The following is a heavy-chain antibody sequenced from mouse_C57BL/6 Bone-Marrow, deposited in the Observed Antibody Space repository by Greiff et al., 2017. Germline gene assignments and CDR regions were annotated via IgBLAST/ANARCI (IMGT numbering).Heavy chain of an antibody. CDR2: ISGGGGNT. Sequence: EVQVVESGGGLVKPGGSLKLSCAASGFTFSSYTMSWVRQTPEKRLEWVATISGGGGNTYYPDSVKGRFTISRDNAKNTLYLQMSSLRSEDTAFYYCAIYDYGDLDVWGTGTTVTVSS. D-gene: IGHD2-4*01. V-gene: IGHV5-9*01. CDR3: AIYDYGDLDV. CDR1: GFTFSSYT. J-gene: IGHJ1*03.